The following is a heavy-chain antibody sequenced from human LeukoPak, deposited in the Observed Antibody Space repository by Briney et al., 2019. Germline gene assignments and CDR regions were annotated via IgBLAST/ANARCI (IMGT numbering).Heavy chain of an antibody. D-gene: IGHD6-6*01. V-gene: IGHV3-23*01. CDR2: ISGSGGST. CDR1: GFTFSSYE. J-gene: IGHJ4*02. Sequence: GGSLRLSCAASGFTFSSYEMNWVRQAPRKGLEWVSAISGSGGSTYYADSVKGRFTISRDNSKNTLYLQMNSLRAEDTAVYYCAKNKEYSSSFGDYWGQGTLVTVSS. CDR3: AKNKEYSSSFGDY.